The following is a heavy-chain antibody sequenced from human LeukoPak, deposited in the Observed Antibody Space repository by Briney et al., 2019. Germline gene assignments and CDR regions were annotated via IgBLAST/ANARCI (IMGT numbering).Heavy chain of an antibody. CDR2: INHSGST. V-gene: IGHV4-34*01. J-gene: IGHJ4*02. D-gene: IGHD6-13*01. CDR3: ARGGWSSSWPLDY. CDR1: GGSFSGYY. Sequence: SETLSLTCAVYGGSFSGYYWSWIRQPPGKGLEWIGEINHSGSTNYNPSLKSRVTISVDTSKNQFSLKLSSVTAADTAVYYCARGGWSSSWPLDYWGQGTLVTVSS.